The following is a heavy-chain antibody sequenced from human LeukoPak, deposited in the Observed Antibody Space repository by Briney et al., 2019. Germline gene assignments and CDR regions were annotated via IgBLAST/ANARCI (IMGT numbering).Heavy chain of an antibody. CDR3: ARAKEYGYNYGPGFGFDP. D-gene: IGHD5-18*01. Sequence: SESLCLTCAVSGGSFSGYYWSWIRQPPGKGLEWIWEINHSGSTNYGPSLKSRVTISVDTSKKQISLKLSSVTAADTAVYYCARAKEYGYNYGPGFGFDPWGQKTLVTV. CDR2: INHSGST. V-gene: IGHV4-34*01. CDR1: GGSFSGYY. J-gene: IGHJ5*02.